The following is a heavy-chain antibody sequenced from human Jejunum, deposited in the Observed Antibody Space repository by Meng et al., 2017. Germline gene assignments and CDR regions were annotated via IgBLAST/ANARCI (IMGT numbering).Heavy chain of an antibody. CDR2: INTDTRNP. CDR3: SRGRGCCTCGSCSLAD. D-gene: IGHD2-15*01. Sequence: SQLKEPGASVKVSCKAPGYTFSNHAIHWGRQAPGQGLEWMGWINTDTRNPTYAQGFTGRFVFSLDTSVSTAYLHISSLKAEDTALYYCSRGRGCCTCGSCSLADWGPGTLVTVSS. V-gene: IGHV7-4-1*02. CDR1: GYTFSNHA. J-gene: IGHJ4*02.